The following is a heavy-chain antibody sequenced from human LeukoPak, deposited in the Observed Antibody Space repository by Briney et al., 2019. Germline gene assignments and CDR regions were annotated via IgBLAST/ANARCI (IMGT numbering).Heavy chain of an antibody. CDR1: GFPFSSYV. D-gene: IGHD1-1*01. J-gene: IGHJ4*02. CDR3: AREPNWYFDY. Sequence: GGSLRLSCAASGFPFSSYVMHWLRQAPGKGLEWVSFISSSSTYIYYADSVKGRFTISRDNAKNSLYLQMNSLRAEDTAVYYCAREPNWYFDYWGQGTLVTVSS. V-gene: IGHV3-21*01. CDR2: ISSSSTYI.